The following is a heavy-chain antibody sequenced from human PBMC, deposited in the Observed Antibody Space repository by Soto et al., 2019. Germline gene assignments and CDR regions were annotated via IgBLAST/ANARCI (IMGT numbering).Heavy chain of an antibody. J-gene: IGHJ3*02. Sequence: PSETLSLTCTVSGGSISSYYWSWIRQPPGKGLEWIGYIYYSGSTNYNPSLKSRVTISVDTSKNQFSLKLSSVTAADTAVYYCARDHYGTAYAFDIWGQGTMVTVSS. CDR2: IYYSGST. V-gene: IGHV4-59*01. CDR3: ARDHYGTAYAFDI. CDR1: GGSISSYY. D-gene: IGHD3-10*01.